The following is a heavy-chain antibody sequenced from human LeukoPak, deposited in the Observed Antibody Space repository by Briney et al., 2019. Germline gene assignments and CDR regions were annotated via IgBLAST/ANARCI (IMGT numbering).Heavy chain of an antibody. CDR3: AREEVTERNDAFDI. Sequence: GASVKVSCKASGYTFSSYGISWVRQAPGQGLEWMGGIIPIFGTANYAQKFQGRVTITADESTSTAYMELSSLKSEDTAVYYCAREEVTERNDAFDIWGQGTMVTVSS. J-gene: IGHJ3*02. CDR2: IIPIFGTA. V-gene: IGHV1-69*13. D-gene: IGHD5-18*01. CDR1: GYTFSSYG.